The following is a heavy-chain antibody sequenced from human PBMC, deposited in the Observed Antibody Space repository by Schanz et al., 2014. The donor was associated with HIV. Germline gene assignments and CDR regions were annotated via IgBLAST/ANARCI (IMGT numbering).Heavy chain of an antibody. CDR3: ARDRLHPGNGMDV. D-gene: IGHD4-4*01. CDR1: GFTFDSYG. Sequence: QVQLVESGGGVVQPGGSLRLSCAASGFTFDSYGIHWVRQAPGKGLEWVAVISYDGVRKYLGDSVKGRFTISRDNSKNTVYLQLKSLRAEDTAVYYCARDRLHPGNGMDVWGQGTTVTVSS. J-gene: IGHJ6*02. CDR2: ISYDGVRK. V-gene: IGHV3-30*03.